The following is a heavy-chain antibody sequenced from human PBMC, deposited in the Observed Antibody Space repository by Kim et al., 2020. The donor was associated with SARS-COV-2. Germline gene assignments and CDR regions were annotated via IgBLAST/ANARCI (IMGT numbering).Heavy chain of an antibody. CDR2: ISTHHGNT. CDR1: GYTFSNYG. CDR3: SRGVPNTVWGYSQY. D-gene: IGHD3-16*01. V-gene: IGHV1-18*01. J-gene: IGHJ1*01. Sequence: ASVKVSCKASGYTFSNYGITWVRQAPGQGPEWMGWISTHHGNTEYAPRFQGRVTLTADSSTNTAYLELRSLRSDDTAVYYCSRGVPNTVWGYSQYWGQG.